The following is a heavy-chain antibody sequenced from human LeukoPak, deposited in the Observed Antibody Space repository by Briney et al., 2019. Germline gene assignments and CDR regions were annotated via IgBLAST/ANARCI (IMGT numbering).Heavy chain of an antibody. CDR3: ARELLGYCSSTSCPSDY. CDR2: ISSSSSYI. D-gene: IGHD2-2*01. CDR1: GFTFSSYS. V-gene: IGHV3-21*01. J-gene: IGHJ4*02. Sequence: GGSLRLSCAASGFTFSSYSINWVRQAPGKGLEWVSSISSSSSYIYYADSVKGRFTISRDNAKNSLYLQMNSLRAEDTAVYYCARELLGYCSSTSCPSDYWGQGALVTVSS.